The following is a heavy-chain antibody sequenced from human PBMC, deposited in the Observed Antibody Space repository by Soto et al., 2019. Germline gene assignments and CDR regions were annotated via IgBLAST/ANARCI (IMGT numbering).Heavy chain of an antibody. CDR3: ARPFMTMDGGGWFDP. CDR1: GFTFSTYW. CDR2: IKEDGSEK. V-gene: IGHV3-7*01. D-gene: IGHD3-10*01. J-gene: IGHJ5*02. Sequence: EVQLVESGGGLVQPGGSLRLSCAASGFTFSTYWMSWVRQAPGKGLQWVANIKEDGSEKYFVDSVKGRFTISRDNAKNSLFLQMDSLRAEDTAVYYWARPFMTMDGGGWFDPWGQGTLVTVSS.